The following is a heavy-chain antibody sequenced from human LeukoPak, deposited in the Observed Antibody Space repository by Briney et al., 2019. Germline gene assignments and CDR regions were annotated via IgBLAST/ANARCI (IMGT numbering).Heavy chain of an antibody. D-gene: IGHD3-10*01. V-gene: IGHV4-59*01. J-gene: IGHJ5*02. CDR2: IYYSGST. CDR3: ARVRRIWFGEGWFDP. CDR1: GGSISSYY. Sequence: PSETLSLTCTVSGGSISSYYWSWIRQPPGKGLEWIGYIYYSGSTNYNPSLKSRVTISVDTSKNQFSLKLSSVTAADTAVYYCARVRRIWFGEGWFDPWGQGTLVTVSS.